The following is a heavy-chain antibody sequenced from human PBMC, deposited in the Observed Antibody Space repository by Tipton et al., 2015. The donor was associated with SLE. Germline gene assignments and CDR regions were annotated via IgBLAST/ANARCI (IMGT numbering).Heavy chain of an antibody. CDR2: IYYSGST. CDR3: ARENSSGYFDY. V-gene: IGHV4-59*11. D-gene: IGHD3-22*01. CDR1: GGSISSHY. J-gene: IGHJ4*02. Sequence: TLSLTCTVSGGSISSHYWSWIRQPPGKGLEWIGYIYYSGSTNYNPSLKSRVTISVDTSKNQFSLKRSSVTAADTAVYYCARENSSGYFDYWGQGTLVTVSS.